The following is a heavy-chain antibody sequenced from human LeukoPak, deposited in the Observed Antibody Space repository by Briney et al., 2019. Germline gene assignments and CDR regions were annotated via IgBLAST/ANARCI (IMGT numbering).Heavy chain of an antibody. Sequence: SETLPLTCTISGGSISSSSYDWGWLRQPPGKGLEWIVSMYYSGSTYDNPSLKSQITISVDTSKNQFSLKLSSVTAADTAVYYCARRRGWYDIFQHWGQGTLVTVSS. CDR1: GGSISSSSYD. V-gene: IGHV4-39*01. J-gene: IGHJ1*01. D-gene: IGHD6-19*01. CDR3: ARRRGWYDIFQH. CDR2: MYYSGST.